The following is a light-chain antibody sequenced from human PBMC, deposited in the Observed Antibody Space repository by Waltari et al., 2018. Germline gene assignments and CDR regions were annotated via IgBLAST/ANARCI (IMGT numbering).Light chain of an antibody. CDR2: YND. CDR3: QVWDDSTAQGV. CDR1: NIGSKS. V-gene: IGLV3-21*04. Sequence: SDVLTQTPSVSVAPGTTATITCGRQNIGSKSVHWYQQKAGQAPVVVIYYNDDRPSGIPARFTGSNSGNTATLTIRSVEAGDEADYYCQVWDDSTAQGVFGGGTTLTVL. J-gene: IGLJ3*02.